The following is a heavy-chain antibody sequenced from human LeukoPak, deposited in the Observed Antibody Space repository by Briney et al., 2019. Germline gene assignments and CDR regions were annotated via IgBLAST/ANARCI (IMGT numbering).Heavy chain of an antibody. D-gene: IGHD6-13*01. CDR2: INPNSGGT. CDR3: ARGRAAAKLVGDWFDP. J-gene: IGHJ5*02. CDR1: GYTFTGYY. Sequence: EASVKVSCKASGYTFTGYYMHWVRQAPGQGLEWMGWINPNSGGTNYAQKFQGRVTMTRDTSISTAYMELSRLRSDDTAVYHCARGRAAAKLVGDWFDPWGQGTLVTVSS. V-gene: IGHV1-2*02.